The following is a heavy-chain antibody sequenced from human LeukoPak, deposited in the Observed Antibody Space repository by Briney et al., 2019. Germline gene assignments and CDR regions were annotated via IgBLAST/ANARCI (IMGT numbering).Heavy chain of an antibody. D-gene: IGHD2-2*01. CDR3: AKGGQTAARDMDV. J-gene: IGHJ6*03. V-gene: IGHV3-43*01. CDR1: GFTFDDYT. CDR2: MTWDAGTT. Sequence: GGSLRLSCVASGFTFDDYTMHWVRQPPGKGLEWVSLMTWDAGTTYYADSVKGRFTISRDNSKNSLYLQMNSLRSEDTALYYCAKGGQTAARDMDVWGKGTTVTVSS.